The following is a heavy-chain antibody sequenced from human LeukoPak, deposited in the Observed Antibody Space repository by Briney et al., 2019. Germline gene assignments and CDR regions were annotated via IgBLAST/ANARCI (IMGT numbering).Heavy chain of an antibody. D-gene: IGHD6-13*01. CDR1: GGSFSGYY. Sequence: PSETLSLTCAVYGGSFSGYYWSWIRQPPGKGLGWIGEINHSGSTNYNPSLKSRVTISVATSKNQFSLKLSSVTAAGTAVYYCARGPRRSSRSFGYWGQGTLVTVSS. V-gene: IGHV4-34*01. J-gene: IGHJ4*02. CDR2: INHSGST. CDR3: ARGPRRSSRSFGY.